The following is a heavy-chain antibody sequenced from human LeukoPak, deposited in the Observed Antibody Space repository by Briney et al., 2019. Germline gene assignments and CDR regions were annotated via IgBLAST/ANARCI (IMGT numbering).Heavy chain of an antibody. Sequence: SETLSLTCAVYGGSFSGYYWSGIRQPPGKGLEWIGEINHSGSTNYKPSLKSRVTISVDTSKTQFSLKLSSVTAADTAVYYCARYGVGGDRRRSYYFDYWGQGTLVTVSS. CDR1: GGSFSGYY. V-gene: IGHV4-34*01. D-gene: IGHD2-21*01. CDR3: ARYGVGGDRRRSYYFDY. CDR2: INHSGST. J-gene: IGHJ4*02.